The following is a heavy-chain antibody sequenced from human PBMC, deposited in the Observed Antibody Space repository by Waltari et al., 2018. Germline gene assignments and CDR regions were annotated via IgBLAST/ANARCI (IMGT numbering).Heavy chain of an antibody. J-gene: IGHJ6*02. D-gene: IGHD5-18*01. CDR1: GYSISSGYY. Sequence: QVQLQESGPGLVKPSETLSLTCAVSGYSISSGYYWGWIRQPPGKGLEWIGSIYHSGSTYYNPSLKSRVTISVDTSKNQFSLKMNSVTAADTAVYYCARTRGYSYGIYYYYYYGMDVWGHGTTVTVSS. CDR3: ARTRGYSYGIYYYYYYGMDV. V-gene: IGHV4-38-2*01. CDR2: IYHSGST.